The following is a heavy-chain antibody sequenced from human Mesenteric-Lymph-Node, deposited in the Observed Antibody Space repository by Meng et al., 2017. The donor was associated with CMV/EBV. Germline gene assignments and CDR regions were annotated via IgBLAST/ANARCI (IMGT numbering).Heavy chain of an antibody. Sequence: QITLKESGPTLVKPTQTPRLTCTLPGFSLSTSGGGVGWIRQPPGKALEWLALIYWDDDKRYSTSLKSRLTITKDTSKNQVVLTMTNMDPVDTATYYCAHSSGIAAAGPFYFDYWGQGTLVTVSS. J-gene: IGHJ4*02. CDR2: IYWDDDK. D-gene: IGHD6-13*01. CDR3: AHSSGIAAAGPFYFDY. CDR1: GFSLSTSGGG. V-gene: IGHV2-5*02.